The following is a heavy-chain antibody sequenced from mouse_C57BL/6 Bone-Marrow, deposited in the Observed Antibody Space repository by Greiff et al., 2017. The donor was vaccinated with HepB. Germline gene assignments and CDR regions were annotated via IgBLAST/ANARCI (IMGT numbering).Heavy chain of an antibody. V-gene: IGHV5-9-1*02. CDR3: TRDHEGYFDY. CDR2: ISSGGDYI. J-gene: IGHJ2*01. CDR1: GFTFSSYA. Sequence: EVKLMESGEGLVKPGGSLKLSCAASGFTFSSYAMSWIRQTPEKRLEWVAYISSGGDYIYYADTVKGRFTISRDNARNTLYLQMSSLKSEDTAMYYCTRDHEGYFDYWGQGTTLTVSS.